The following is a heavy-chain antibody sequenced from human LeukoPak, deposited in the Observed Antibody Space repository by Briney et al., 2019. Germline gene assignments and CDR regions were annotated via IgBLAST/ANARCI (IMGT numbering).Heavy chain of an antibody. CDR3: ARLKPHYLGTFDS. CDR2: IYASGSR. V-gene: IGHV4-4*09. CDR1: GVSIIDHN. D-gene: IGHD7-27*01. Sequence: SETLSLTCTVSGVSIIDHNWSWIRQPPGKGLEWIGNIYASGSRYFNPSLKSRVAISVDTSKNQFSLNLASVTAADTAMFYCARLKPHYLGTFDSWGQGALVTVSS. J-gene: IGHJ4*02.